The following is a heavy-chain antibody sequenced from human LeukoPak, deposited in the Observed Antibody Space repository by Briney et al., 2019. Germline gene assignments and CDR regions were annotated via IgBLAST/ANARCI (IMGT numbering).Heavy chain of an antibody. D-gene: IGHD5-18*01. V-gene: IGHV3-23*01. CDR3: GKTTAGYSSGQKPAWPVDY. Sequence: GGSLRLSCEASGFTFGSFAMYWIRQAPGKGLDWIAGIFGSGGSPHYADSVKGRFTISRDNSKNTVYLQINSLRAEDTAVYYCGKTTAGYSSGQKPAWPVDYWGQGTLVTVSS. CDR2: IFGSGGSP. J-gene: IGHJ4*02. CDR1: GFTFGSFA.